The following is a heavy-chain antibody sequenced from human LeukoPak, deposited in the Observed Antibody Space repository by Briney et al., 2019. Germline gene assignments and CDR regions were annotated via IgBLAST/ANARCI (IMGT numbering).Heavy chain of an antibody. CDR3: ARGVRYYGSGSSYFDY. CDR1: GGSISSYY. CDR2: IFHSGST. D-gene: IGHD3-10*01. Sequence: SETLSLTCTVSGGSISSYYWSWIRQPPGKGLEWIGYIFHSGSTNNNPSLKSRVTISVDTSKNQFSLKLSSVTAADTAVYYCARGVRYYGSGSSYFDYWGQGNLVAASS. V-gene: IGHV4-59*12. J-gene: IGHJ4*02.